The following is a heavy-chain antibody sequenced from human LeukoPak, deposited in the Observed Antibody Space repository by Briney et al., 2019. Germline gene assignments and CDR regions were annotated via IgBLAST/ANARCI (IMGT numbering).Heavy chain of an antibody. D-gene: IGHD6-13*01. Sequence: SETLSLTGTVSGGSSSSYYWSWIRQPPGKGLEWIGYIYYSGSTNYNPSLKSRVTISVDTSKNQFSLKLSSVTAADTAVYYCARRAAGTFDYWGQGTLVTVSS. J-gene: IGHJ4*02. V-gene: IGHV4-59*08. CDR3: ARRAAGTFDY. CDR1: GGSSSSYY. CDR2: IYYSGST.